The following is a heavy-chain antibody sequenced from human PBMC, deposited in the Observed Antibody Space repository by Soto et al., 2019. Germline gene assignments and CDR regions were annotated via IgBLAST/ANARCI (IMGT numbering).Heavy chain of an antibody. CDR3: ARDKGAAGAWFAP. Sequence: GASVKVSCKASGYTFTSYAMHWVRQAPGQRLEWMGWINAGNGNTKYSLKFQGRVTITRDTSASTAYMELSSLRSEDTAVYYCARDKGAAGAWFAPWGQGTLVTVSS. V-gene: IGHV1-3*01. J-gene: IGHJ5*02. D-gene: IGHD6-13*01. CDR1: GYTFTSYA. CDR2: INAGNGNT.